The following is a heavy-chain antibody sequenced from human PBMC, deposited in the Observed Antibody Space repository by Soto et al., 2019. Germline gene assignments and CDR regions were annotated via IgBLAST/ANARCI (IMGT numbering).Heavy chain of an antibody. CDR2: ISSDGRTT. CDR3: VKDRWVDY. J-gene: IGHJ4*02. D-gene: IGHD6-13*01. CDR1: GFTFSSYA. V-gene: IGHV3-64D*06. Sequence: LRLSCSASGFTFSSYAMHWVRQAPGKGLEYVSSISSDGRTTYYAGSVKGRFTISRDNSKNTLNLQMSSLRAEDTALYYCVKDRWVDYWGQGTLVTVLL.